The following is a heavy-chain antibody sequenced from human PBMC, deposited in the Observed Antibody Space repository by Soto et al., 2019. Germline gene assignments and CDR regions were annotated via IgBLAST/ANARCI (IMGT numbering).Heavy chain of an antibody. V-gene: IGHV3-23*01. CDR1: GFTFSSYA. D-gene: IGHD2-2*03. CDR3: ALDMAGTYYGMDV. Sequence: PGGSLRLSCAASGFTFSSYAMSWVRQAPGKGLEWVSAISGSGGSTYYADSVKGRFIISRDDSKNSLYLQMNSLKTEDTAVYYCALDMAGTYYGMDVRGQGTTVTVSS. CDR2: ISGSGGST. J-gene: IGHJ6*02.